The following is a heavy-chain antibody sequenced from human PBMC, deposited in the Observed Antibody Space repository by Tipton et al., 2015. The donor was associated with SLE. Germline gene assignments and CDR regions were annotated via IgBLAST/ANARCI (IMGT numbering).Heavy chain of an antibody. D-gene: IGHD3-3*01. V-gene: IGHV4-59*07. CDR1: GGSISSYY. Sequence: TLFLTCTVSGGSISSYYWSWIRQPPGKGLEWIGYIYYSGSTNYKPSLKSRVTISVDTSKNQFSLKLNSVTAADTAMYFCARSPGRLRSMDYWGQGTLVTGSS. CDR3: ARSPGRLRSMDY. J-gene: IGHJ4*02. CDR2: IYYSGST.